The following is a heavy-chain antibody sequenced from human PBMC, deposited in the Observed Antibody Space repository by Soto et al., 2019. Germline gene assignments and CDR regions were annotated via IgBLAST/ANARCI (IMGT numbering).Heavy chain of an antibody. D-gene: IGHD6-13*01. J-gene: IGHJ5*02. CDR3: ARLPRIGAAGRRFDP. CDR1: GGSFSSFY. V-gene: IGHV4-59*03. CDR2: IYYSGST. Sequence: QVQLQESGPGLVKPSETLSLTCSVSGGSFSSFYWTWIRQSPGKGLEWIGHIYYSGSTNYNPSLPNRLTISGDTFKNQFSLTPGSLSAADTSIYYCARLPRIGAAGRRFDPWGQGTVVTVSS.